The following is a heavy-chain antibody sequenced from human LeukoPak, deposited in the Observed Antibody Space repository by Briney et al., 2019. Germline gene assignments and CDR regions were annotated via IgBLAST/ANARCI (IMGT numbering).Heavy chain of an antibody. CDR3: ARVLRYFDSSLGY. Sequence: KPGASVKVSCKASGYTFTSYDINWVRQATGQGLGWMGWMNPNSGNTGYAQKFQGRVTMTRNTSISTAYMGLSSLRSEDTAVYYCARVLRYFDSSLGYWGQGTLVTVSS. J-gene: IGHJ4*02. V-gene: IGHV1-8*01. CDR2: MNPNSGNT. D-gene: IGHD3-9*01. CDR1: GYTFTSYD.